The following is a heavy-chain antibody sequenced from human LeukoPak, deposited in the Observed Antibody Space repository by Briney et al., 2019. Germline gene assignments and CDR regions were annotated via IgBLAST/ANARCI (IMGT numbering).Heavy chain of an antibody. D-gene: IGHD3-10*01. J-gene: IGHJ6*03. CDR3: ARDRGIDYYGSGSYYRHYYYYMDV. CDR1: GYTFTGYY. CDR2: INPNSGGT. Sequence: EASVKVPCKASGYTFTGYYMHWVRQAPGQGLEWMGWINPNSGGTNYAQKFQGRVTITRDTSISTAYMELSRLRSDDTAVYYCARDRGIDYYGSGSYYRHYYYYMDVWGKGTTVTVSS. V-gene: IGHV1-2*02.